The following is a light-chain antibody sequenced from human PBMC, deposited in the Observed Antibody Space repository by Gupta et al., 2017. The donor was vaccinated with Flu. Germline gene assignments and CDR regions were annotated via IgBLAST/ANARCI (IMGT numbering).Light chain of an antibody. J-gene: IGKJ1*01. CDR2: WAS. V-gene: IGKV4-1*01. Sequence: DIVLTQSPDSLAVSLGERATINCKSSQSVLYSSNNKNYLAWYQQKPGQPPKLLIYWASTREAGVTDRFSGSEFGKDLTLTISSRQAEDVAGYYCQEYESNPPWTFGQGTKVEIK. CDR3: QEYESNPPWT. CDR1: QSVLYSSNNKNY.